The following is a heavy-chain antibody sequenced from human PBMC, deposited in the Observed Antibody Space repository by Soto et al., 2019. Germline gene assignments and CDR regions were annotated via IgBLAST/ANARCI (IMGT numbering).Heavy chain of an antibody. D-gene: IGHD3-3*01. CDR1: GYTFTSYG. CDR2: ISAYNGNT. J-gene: IGHJ5*02. V-gene: IGHV1-18*01. CDR3: ARSHRYYDFWSGYYPGHWFDP. Sequence: GASVKVSCKASGYTFTSYGISWVRQAPGQGLEWMGWISAYNGNTNYAQKLQGRVTMTTDTSTSTAYMELRSLRSDDTAVYYRARSHRYYDFWSGYYPGHWFDPWGQGTLVTVSS.